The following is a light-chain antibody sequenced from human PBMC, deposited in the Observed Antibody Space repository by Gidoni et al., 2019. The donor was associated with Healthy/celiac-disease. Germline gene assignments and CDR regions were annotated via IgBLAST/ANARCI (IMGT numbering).Light chain of an antibody. CDR2: EAS. J-gene: IGKJ2*01. V-gene: IGKV3-11*01. Sequence: EIVLTQSPATLSLSPGERATLSCRASQSVSSYLAWYQQKPGQAPRLPIYEASNRATGIPARFSGSGSGTDFTLTISSLEPEDFAVYYCQQRSNWPPNTFGQGTKLEIK. CDR1: QSVSSY. CDR3: QQRSNWPPNT.